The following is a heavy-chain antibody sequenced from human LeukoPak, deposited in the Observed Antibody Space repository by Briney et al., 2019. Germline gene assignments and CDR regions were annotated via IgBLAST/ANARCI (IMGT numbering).Heavy chain of an antibody. V-gene: IGHV4-39*01. J-gene: IGHJ4*02. Sequence: PSETLSLTCTVSGGSISSSTYNWGWIRQPPGQGLEWIGTIFYSGSTYYNPSLKSRVTISVDTSENQFSLKLISVTAADTAVYYCARIVGASDYWGQGTLVTVSS. CDR2: IFYSGST. D-gene: IGHD1-26*01. CDR1: GGSISSSTYN. CDR3: ARIVGASDY.